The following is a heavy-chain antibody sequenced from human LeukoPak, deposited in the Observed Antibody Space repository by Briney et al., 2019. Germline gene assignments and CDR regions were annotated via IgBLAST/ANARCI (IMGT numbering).Heavy chain of an antibody. CDR1: GYSISSGFY. V-gene: IGHV4-38-2*02. D-gene: IGHD3-10*01. Sequence: SETLSLTCTVSGYSISSGFYWGWIRQPPGKGLEWIGNVYRGGSSYYNPSLKSRVTISVDTSKNQFSLKLNSVTAADTAVFYCAANSADYNTLGSSYKVWGQGTLVTVSS. CDR3: AANSADYNTLGSSYKV. CDR2: VYRGGSS. J-gene: IGHJ4*02.